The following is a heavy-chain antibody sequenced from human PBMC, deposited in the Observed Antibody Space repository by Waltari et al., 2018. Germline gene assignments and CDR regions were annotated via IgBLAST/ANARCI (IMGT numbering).Heavy chain of an antibody. CDR2: VYYTGTT. J-gene: IGHJ6*03. D-gene: IGHD6-13*01. CDR3: ARADSSTAYFYYYMDV. V-gene: IGHV4-59*01. Sequence: QVELQESGPGLVKASETLSLTCTVSGGSLSIYYSSWIRQPPGKGLEYIGYVYYTGTTNYNPSLKNRVTISLDTSKNQFSLKVNSVTAADTAVYYCARADSSTAYFYYYMDVWGTGTTVTVSS. CDR1: GGSLSIYY.